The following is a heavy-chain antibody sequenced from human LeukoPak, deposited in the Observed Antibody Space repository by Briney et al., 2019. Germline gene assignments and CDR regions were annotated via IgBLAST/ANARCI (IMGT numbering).Heavy chain of an antibody. CDR1: GFTFSSYS. J-gene: IGHJ3*02. CDR2: ISSSSSYI. CDR3: ASGYSSGWWDAFDI. V-gene: IGHV3-21*01. Sequence: GGSLRLSCAASGFTFSSYSMNWVRQAPGKGLEWVSSISSSSSYIYYADSVKSRFTISRDNAKNSLYLQMNSLRAEDTAVYYCASGYSSGWWDAFDIWGQGTMVTVSS. D-gene: IGHD6-19*01.